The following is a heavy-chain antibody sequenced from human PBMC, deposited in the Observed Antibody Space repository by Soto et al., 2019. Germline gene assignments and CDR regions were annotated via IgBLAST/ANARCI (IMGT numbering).Heavy chain of an antibody. V-gene: IGHV3-53*01. Sequence: GGSLRLSCAASGFSVSSNYMSWVRQAPGEGLEWVAIIYINGSTDYADSVQGRFSVSRDIYKNTLFLQMNNLRAEDTAVYFCSGDPSGYDEGDWYHGVDVWGQGTTATVSS. CDR1: GFSVSSNY. CDR3: SGDPSGYDEGDWYHGVDV. CDR2: IYINGST. J-gene: IGHJ6*02. D-gene: IGHD5-12*01.